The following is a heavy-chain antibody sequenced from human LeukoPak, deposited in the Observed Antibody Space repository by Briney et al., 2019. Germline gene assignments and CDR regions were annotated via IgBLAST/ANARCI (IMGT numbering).Heavy chain of an antibody. CDR2: IYSGGGT. CDR1: GFTVSSNY. J-gene: IGHJ4*02. CDR3: ARWSTSSWFQFDY. V-gene: IGHV3-66*01. Sequence: GGSMRLSCAASGFTVSSNYMNWVRQAPGKGLEWVSVIYSGGGTYYADSVKGRFTISRDNSKNRLYLQMNSLRDEDTAVYYCARWSTSSWFQFDYWGQGTLVTVSS. D-gene: IGHD6-13*01.